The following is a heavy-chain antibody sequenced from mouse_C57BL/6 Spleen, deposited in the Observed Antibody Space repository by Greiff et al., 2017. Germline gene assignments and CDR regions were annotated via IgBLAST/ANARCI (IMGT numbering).Heavy chain of an antibody. CDR2: IHPNSGST. D-gene: IGHD3-1*01. CDR3: ARAAQRHGLDY. CDR1: GYTFTSYW. V-gene: IGHV1-64*01. Sequence: QVQLQQPGAELVKPGASVKLSCKASGYTFTSYWMHWVKQRPGQGLEWIGMIHPNSGSTNYNEKFKSKATLTVDKSSSTAYMQLSSLTSEDSAVYYCARAAQRHGLDYWGQGTTLTVSS. J-gene: IGHJ2*01.